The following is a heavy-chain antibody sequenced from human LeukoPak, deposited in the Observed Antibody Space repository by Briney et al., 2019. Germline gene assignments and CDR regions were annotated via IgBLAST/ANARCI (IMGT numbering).Heavy chain of an antibody. D-gene: IGHD2-2*01. J-gene: IGHJ4*02. CDR1: GYTFTGYY. CDR2: INPNSGGT. V-gene: IGHV1-2*02. CDR3: ARGWGYCSSTSCDYYFDY. Sequence: GASVKVSCKASGYTFTGYYMHWVRQAPGQGLEWMGWINPNSGGTNYTQKFQGRVTMTSDTSISTAYMELSRLRSDDTAVYYCARGWGYCSSTSCDYYFDYWGQGTLVTVSS.